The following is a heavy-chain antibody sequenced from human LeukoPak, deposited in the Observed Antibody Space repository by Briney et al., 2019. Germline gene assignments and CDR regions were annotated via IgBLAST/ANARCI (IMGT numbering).Heavy chain of an antibody. Sequence: SETLSLTYTVSSGSISSYYWSWIRQPPEKGLECIGYIYYSGSTNYNPSRKSRVTTSVDTSKNQFSLKLSSVTAVDTAVYYCARVRDCSSTSCYPLDAFDIWGQGTMVTVSS. CDR3: ARVRDCSSTSCYPLDAFDI. J-gene: IGHJ3*02. D-gene: IGHD2-2*01. V-gene: IGHV4-59*01. CDR2: IYYSGST. CDR1: SGSISSYY.